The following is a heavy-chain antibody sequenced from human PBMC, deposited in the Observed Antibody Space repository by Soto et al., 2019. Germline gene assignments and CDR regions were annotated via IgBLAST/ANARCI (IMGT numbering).Heavy chain of an antibody. CDR3: ARGPSGDKVDS. CDR1: GGSISTVNYW. D-gene: IGHD2-21*02. Sequence: QVQLQESGPGLVKLSQTLSLTCTVSGGSISTVNYWWSWIRQSPDMGLEWIGHIYNGGRTYNNPSLESRVTMSVDTSKNQLSLTLSSVIAADTAVYSCARGPSGDKVDSWGQGTLVTVSS. CDR2: IYNGGRT. J-gene: IGHJ4*02. V-gene: IGHV4-30-4*01.